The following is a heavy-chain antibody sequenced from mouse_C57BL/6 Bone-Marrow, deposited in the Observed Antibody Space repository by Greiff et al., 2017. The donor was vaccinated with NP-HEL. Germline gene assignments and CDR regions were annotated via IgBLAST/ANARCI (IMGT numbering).Heavy chain of an antibody. Sequence: QVQLQQSGPELVKPGASVKISCKASGYAFSSSWMNWVKQRPGKGLEWIGRIYPGDGDTNYNGKFKGKATLTADKSSSTAYMQLSSLTSEDSAVYFCARGPLYYGSSYRFACWGQGTLVTVSA. V-gene: IGHV1-82*01. CDR2: IYPGDGDT. J-gene: IGHJ3*01. CDR3: ARGPLYYGSSYRFAC. CDR1: GYAFSSSW. D-gene: IGHD1-1*01.